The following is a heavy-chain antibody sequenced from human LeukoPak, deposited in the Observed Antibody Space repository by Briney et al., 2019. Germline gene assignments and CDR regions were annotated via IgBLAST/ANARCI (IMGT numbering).Heavy chain of an antibody. CDR3: ASGPNDGGRVDYLDS. D-gene: IGHD1-1*01. CDR2: SKQGGSDK. J-gene: IGHJ4*02. Sequence: PGGSLRHSCAASGLHLCMHLMAGVRQAPGKAREWVARSKQGGSDKYYADAVKGRFTVSRDNARVSLSLQMDSLRAGAASMYYCASGPNDGGRVDYLDSWGQGTEVTVSS. V-gene: IGHV3-7*01. CDR1: GLHLCMHL.